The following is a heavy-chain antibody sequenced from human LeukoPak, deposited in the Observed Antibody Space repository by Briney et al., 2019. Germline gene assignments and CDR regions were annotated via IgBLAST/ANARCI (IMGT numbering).Heavy chain of an antibody. CDR3: ARGLSPRGSSSWLAFDI. CDR2: INPNSGGT. Sequence: ASVKVSFTASGYTFTGYYMHWVRQAPGQGLEWMGWINPNSGGTNYAQKFQGRVTMTRDTSISTAYMELSRLRSDDTAVYYCARGLSPRGSSSWLAFDIWGQGTMVTVSS. V-gene: IGHV1-2*02. D-gene: IGHD6-13*01. CDR1: GYTFTGYY. J-gene: IGHJ3*02.